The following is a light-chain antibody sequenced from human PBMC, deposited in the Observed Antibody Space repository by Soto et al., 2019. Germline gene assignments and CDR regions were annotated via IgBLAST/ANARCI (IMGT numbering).Light chain of an antibody. V-gene: IGKV1-33*01. CDR2: DAS. CDR1: QDISNY. Sequence: DIQMTQSPSSLSASVGDRVTITCQASQDISNYLNWYQQKPGKAPKGLIYDASNLETGVPPRFSGTGSGTDFTFTISSLQPEDIATYYCQQYDNLPFTFGPGTTVDFK. CDR3: QQYDNLPFT. J-gene: IGKJ3*01.